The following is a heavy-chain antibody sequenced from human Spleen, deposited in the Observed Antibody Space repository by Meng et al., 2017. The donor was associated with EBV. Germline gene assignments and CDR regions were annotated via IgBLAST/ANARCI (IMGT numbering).Heavy chain of an antibody. D-gene: IGHD1-26*01. V-gene: IGHV3-11*01. CDR3: ARGHGSREDLFDP. CDR1: GIYSRNYH. J-gene: IGHJ5*02. Sequence: THTSASSGIYSRNYHINWSRQAPRKHRQGVAYLNSSCSTINYSNSVKDRLTIAADNTKNSVTLQMNSLRAENTAVYDCARGHGSREDLFDPWGQGTLVTVSS. CDR2: LNSSCSTI.